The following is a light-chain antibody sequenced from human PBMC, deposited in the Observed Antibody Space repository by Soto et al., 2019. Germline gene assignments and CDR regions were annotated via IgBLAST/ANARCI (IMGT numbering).Light chain of an antibody. V-gene: IGKV1-5*03. CDR3: QQYSSDLYT. Sequence: DIHMTQSPSTLSASVGYRITITFLASQDVSQWLAWYQHKPGKAPKLLIYKASTLESGVSSRFSGRGSGTEFTLTITNLQPDDFATYYCQQYSSDLYTFGQGTKVDIK. CDR1: QDVSQW. CDR2: KAS. J-gene: IGKJ2*01.